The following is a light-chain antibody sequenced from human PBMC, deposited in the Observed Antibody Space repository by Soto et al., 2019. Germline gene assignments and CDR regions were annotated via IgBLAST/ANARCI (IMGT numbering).Light chain of an antibody. V-gene: IGLV1-44*01. J-gene: IGLJ3*02. CDR3: AAWDDSLNGWV. CDR1: SSNIGTNT. CDR2: DNN. Sequence: QSVLTQPPSASGTPGQRVTISCSCSSSNIGTNTVNWYQQLPGTAPKLLIYDNNHRPSGVPDRFSGSKSGTSASLAISGLQSEPEADYYCAAWDDSLNGWVFGGGTKLTVL.